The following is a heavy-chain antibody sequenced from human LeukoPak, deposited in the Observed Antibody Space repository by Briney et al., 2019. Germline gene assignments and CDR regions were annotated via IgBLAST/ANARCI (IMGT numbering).Heavy chain of an antibody. D-gene: IGHD5-18*01. CDR3: ARDAAYGYDRFDY. Sequence: GGSLRHSCAASGFTFSSYEMNGVRQAPGKGLEGVAYISCSGSTIYYADSVKGRFTITRDNAKNSLYLQMNSLRDEDTAVYYCARDAAYGYDRFDYWGQGTQVTVSS. V-gene: IGHV3-48*03. J-gene: IGHJ4*02. CDR1: GFTFSSYE. CDR2: ISCSGSTI.